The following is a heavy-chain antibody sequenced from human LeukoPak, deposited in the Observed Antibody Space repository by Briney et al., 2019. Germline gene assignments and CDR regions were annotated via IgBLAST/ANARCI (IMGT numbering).Heavy chain of an antibody. J-gene: IGHJ4*02. Sequence: PGGSLRLSCAASGFTFSSYAMTWVRQAPGKGLEWVSDINGSGGRTNYADSVKGRFTISRDNSKNTLYLQMNSLRAEDSAVYYCTKQAGYYGSGSYYNPIDYWGQGTLLTVSS. V-gene: IGHV3-23*01. CDR1: GFTFSSYA. D-gene: IGHD3-10*01. CDR3: TKQAGYYGSGSYYNPIDY. CDR2: INGSGGRT.